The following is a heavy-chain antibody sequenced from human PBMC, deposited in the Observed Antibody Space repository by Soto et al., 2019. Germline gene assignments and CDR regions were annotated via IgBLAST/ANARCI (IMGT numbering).Heavy chain of an antibody. CDR1: GYGFAAYW. Sequence: PGESLKISCKGSGYGFAAYWVAWVRQMPGKGLEGMGIIYPGDSNTRYSPSFQGQVTISADKSISTAYLQWSSLKASDTAIYFCARFGGASLMYSWFDSWGQGTLVTVSS. CDR2: IYPGDSNT. V-gene: IGHV5-51*01. D-gene: IGHD2-15*01. CDR3: ARFGGASLMYSWFDS. J-gene: IGHJ5*01.